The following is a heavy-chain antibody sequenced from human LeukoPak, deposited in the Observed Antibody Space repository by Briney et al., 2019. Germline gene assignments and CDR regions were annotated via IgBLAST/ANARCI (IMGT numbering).Heavy chain of an antibody. CDR3: ARLGVFFGGELDY. CDR1: GGSIFSSSYH. J-gene: IGHJ4*02. CDR2: IYYSGST. V-gene: IGHV4-61*05. D-gene: IGHD3-3*01. Sequence: SETLSLTCTISGGSIFSSSYHWGWIRQPPGKGLEWVGYIYYSGSTNYNPSLKSRVTISVDTSKNQFSLKLSSVTAADTAVYYCARLGVFFGGELDYWGQGTLVTVSS.